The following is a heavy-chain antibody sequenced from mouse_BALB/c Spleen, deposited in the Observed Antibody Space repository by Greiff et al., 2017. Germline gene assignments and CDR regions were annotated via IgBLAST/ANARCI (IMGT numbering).Heavy chain of an antibody. Sequence: VMLVESGAELVRPGTSVKMSCKADGYTFTHYWIGWVKQRPGHGLEWIGDIYPGGGYTNYNEKFKGKATLTADTSSSTAYMQLSSLTSEDSAIYYCARDGSSYWNFDYWGQGTTLTVSS. CDR3: ARDGSSYWNFDY. J-gene: IGHJ2*01. V-gene: IGHV1-63*02. CDR2: IYPGGGYT. CDR1: GYTFTHYW. D-gene: IGHD1-1*01.